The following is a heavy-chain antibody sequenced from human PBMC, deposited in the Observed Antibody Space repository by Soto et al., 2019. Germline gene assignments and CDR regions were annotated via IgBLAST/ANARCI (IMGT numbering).Heavy chain of an antibody. CDR2: ILYSGRT. Sequence: QVQVQESGPGLVKPSGTLSLTCAVSGGSISSGWWTWVRQPPGKGLEWIGEILYSGRTNYNSSLKRRVTISIAKSKNQFSLNLSSVTAADTAVYYCSSRVTDAPTWGQGTLVTVSS. CDR3: SSRVTDAPT. CDR1: GGSISSGW. D-gene: IGHD3-10*01. V-gene: IGHV4-4*02. J-gene: IGHJ5*02.